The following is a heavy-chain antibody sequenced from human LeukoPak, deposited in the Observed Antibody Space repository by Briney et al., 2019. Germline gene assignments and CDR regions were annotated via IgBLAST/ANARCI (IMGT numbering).Heavy chain of an antibody. J-gene: IGHJ3*02. CDR1: GFTVSSNY. V-gene: IGHV3-7*01. CDR2: IKQDGSEK. Sequence: GGSLRLSCAASGFTVSSNYMSWVRQAPGKGLEWVANIKQDGSEKYYVDSVKGRFTISRDNAKNSLYLQMNSLRAEDTAVYYCARDPPGDAFDIWGQGTMVTVSS. CDR3: ARDPPGDAFDI.